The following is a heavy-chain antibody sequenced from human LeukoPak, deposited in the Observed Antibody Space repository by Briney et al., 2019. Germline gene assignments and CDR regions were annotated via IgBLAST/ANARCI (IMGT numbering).Heavy chain of an antibody. CDR3: MRDPRTTKNAFDI. D-gene: IGHD4-11*01. V-gene: IGHV1-2*02. J-gene: IGHJ3*02. CDR1: GYTFTDYC. CDR2: INPNSGGT. Sequence: GASVKVSFKASGYTFTDYCMHWVRQAPGQGLQWMGWINPNSGGTNYAQKFQGRVTMTRDTSINTAYMDLNWLTSDDTAVYYCMRDPRTTKNAFDIWGQGTMVTVSS.